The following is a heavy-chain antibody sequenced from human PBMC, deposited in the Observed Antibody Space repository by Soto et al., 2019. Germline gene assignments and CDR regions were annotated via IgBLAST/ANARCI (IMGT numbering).Heavy chain of an antibody. J-gene: IGHJ6*02. CDR3: ARDPYYYGSGSYPRGYYGMDV. CDR2: IIPIFGTA. CDR1: GGTFSSYA. V-gene: IGHV1-69*06. D-gene: IGHD3-10*01. Sequence: QVQLVQSGAEVKKPGSSVKVSCKASGGTFSSYAISWVRQAPGQGLEWMGGIIPIFGTANYAQKFQGRVTFTADKSTSTAYMELSSLRSEDTAVYYCARDPYYYGSGSYPRGYYGMDVWGQGTTVTVSS.